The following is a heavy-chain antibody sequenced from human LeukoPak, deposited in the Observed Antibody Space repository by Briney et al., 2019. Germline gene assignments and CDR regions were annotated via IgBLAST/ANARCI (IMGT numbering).Heavy chain of an antibody. J-gene: IGHJ4*02. D-gene: IGHD2-21*02. CDR3: ARNGAYCGGDCYYSDY. V-gene: IGHV1-69*06. CDR2: IIPIFGTA. CDR1: GGTFSSYA. Sequence: SVKVSCKASGGTFSSYAISWVRQAPGQGLEWMGGIIPIFGTANYAQKFQGRVTITADKSTSTAYMELSSLRSEDTAVYYCARNGAYCGGDCYYSDYWGQGTLVTVSS.